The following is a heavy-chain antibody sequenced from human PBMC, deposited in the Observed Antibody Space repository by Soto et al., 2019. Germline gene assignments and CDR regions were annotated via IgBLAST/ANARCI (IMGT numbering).Heavy chain of an antibody. CDR1: GCTFSSYA. V-gene: IGHV1-69*13. CDR3: ARDRLRYFDWTPWYYYYGMEV. Sequence: ASVMVSCKASGCTFSSYAISWVRQAPGQGLEWMGGIIPIFGTANYAQKFQGRVTITADESTSTAYMELSSLRSEDTAVYYCARDRLRYFDWTPWYYYYGMEVWVQGTTVNVSS. J-gene: IGHJ6*01. D-gene: IGHD3-9*01. CDR2: IIPIFGTA.